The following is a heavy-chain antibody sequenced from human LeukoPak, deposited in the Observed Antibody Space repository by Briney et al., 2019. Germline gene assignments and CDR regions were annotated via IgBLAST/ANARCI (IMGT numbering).Heavy chain of an antibody. V-gene: IGHV1-69*06. CDR1: GGTFSSYA. Sequence: ASVKVSCKASGGTFSSYAISWVRQAPGQGLEWMGGIIPIFGTANYAQKFQGRVTITADKSTSTAYMELSSLRAEDTAVYYCAKERHDYDFWSGYLYYYYGMDVWGQGTTVTVSS. J-gene: IGHJ6*02. D-gene: IGHD3-3*01. CDR2: IIPIFGTA. CDR3: AKERHDYDFWSGYLYYYYGMDV.